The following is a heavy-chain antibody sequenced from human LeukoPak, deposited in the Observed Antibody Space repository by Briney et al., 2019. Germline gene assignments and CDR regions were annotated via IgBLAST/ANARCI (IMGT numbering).Heavy chain of an antibody. CDR3: ARDLGIAAAGAY. D-gene: IGHD6-13*01. CDR2: ISYDGSNT. V-gene: IGHV3-30-3*01. CDR1: GFTFSSYA. Sequence: PGRSLRLSCAASGFTFSSYAMDWVRQAPGKGLEWVAVISYDGSNTYFADSVKGRFTISRDNSKNTLYLQVNSLRPEDTAVYYCARDLGIAAAGAYWGQGTLVTVSS. J-gene: IGHJ4*02.